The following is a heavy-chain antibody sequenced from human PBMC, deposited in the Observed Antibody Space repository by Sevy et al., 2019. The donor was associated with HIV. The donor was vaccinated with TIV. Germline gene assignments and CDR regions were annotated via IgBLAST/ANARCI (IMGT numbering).Heavy chain of an antibody. CDR3: ARDAGYSVNWYPRFDP. D-gene: IGHD6-13*01. Sequence: GGSLRLSCAASAFTFSTYAMHWVRQAPGKGLEWVAVISYDGSHKYYADSVKGRFTISRDDSKNSLYLQMNTLRAEETAVYYCARDAGYSVNWYPRFDPWGQGTLVTVSS. J-gene: IGHJ5*02. CDR2: ISYDGSHK. CDR1: AFTFSTYA. V-gene: IGHV3-30*03.